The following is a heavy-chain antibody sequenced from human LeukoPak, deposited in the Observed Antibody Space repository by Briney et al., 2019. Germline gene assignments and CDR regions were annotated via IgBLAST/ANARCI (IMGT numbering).Heavy chain of an antibody. V-gene: IGHV1-2*02. J-gene: IGHJ4*02. D-gene: IGHD1-26*01. CDR3: ARGVSGTYRFDY. Sequence: ASVKVSCKASGYTFTAYYIHWVRQAPGQGLEWMGWINPNSGGTNYAQKFQGRVTMTRDTSISTAYMELSRLRSDDTAVYYCARGVSGTYRFDYWGQGTLVTVSS. CDR2: INPNSGGT. CDR1: GYTFTAYY.